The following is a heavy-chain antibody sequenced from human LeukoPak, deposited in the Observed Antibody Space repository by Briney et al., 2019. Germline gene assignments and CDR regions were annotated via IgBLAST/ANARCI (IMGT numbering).Heavy chain of an antibody. D-gene: IGHD1-26*01. J-gene: IGHJ4*02. V-gene: IGHV3-30*18. CDR3: AKDSVGAVDY. CDR2: ISYDGSNK. CDR1: GFTFSSYG. Sequence: GGSLRLSCAASGFTFSSYGMHWVRQAPGKGLEWVAVISYDGSNKYYADSVKGRFTISRDNSKNTLYLQMNSLRAEDTAVFCCAKDSVGAVDYWGQGTLVTVSS.